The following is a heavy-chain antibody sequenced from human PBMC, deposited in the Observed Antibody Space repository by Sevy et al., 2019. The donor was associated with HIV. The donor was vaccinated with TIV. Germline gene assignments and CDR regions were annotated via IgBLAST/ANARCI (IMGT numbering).Heavy chain of an antibody. D-gene: IGHD5-18*01. CDR2: SGSN. V-gene: IGHV4-59*01. J-gene: IGHJ4*02. CDR1: GGSIRSYY. CDR3: ARVRYTFGFPVFPDY. Sequence: SETLSLTCCVSGGSIRSYYWSWIRQPPGKGLEWIEYSGSNNYESSLKSRVTISVDTSKIQFSLKLSSVTAADTAVYYCARVRYTFGFPVFPDYWGQGTLVTVSS.